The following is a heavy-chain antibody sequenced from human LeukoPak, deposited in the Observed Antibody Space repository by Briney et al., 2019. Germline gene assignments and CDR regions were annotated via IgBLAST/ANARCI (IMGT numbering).Heavy chain of an antibody. V-gene: IGHV3-74*01. J-gene: IGHJ4*02. D-gene: IGHD2-8*01. Sequence: PGGSLRLSCAASRFTFSSYWMHWVRQAPGKGLVWVSCINSDGRTTSYADSVKGRFTISRDNAKNTLYLQMNSLRAEDTAVYYCARARCPGDYWGQGTLVTVSS. CDR3: ARARCPGDY. CDR1: RFTFSSYW. CDR2: INSDGRTT.